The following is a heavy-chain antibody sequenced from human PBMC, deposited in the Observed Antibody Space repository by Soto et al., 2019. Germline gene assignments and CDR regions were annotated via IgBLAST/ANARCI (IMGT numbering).Heavy chain of an antibody. Sequence: SETLSLTCAVYGGSFSGYYWSWIRQPPGKGLEWIGYIYFTGSTNYNPSLKSRVTISVDTSKNQFSLKLSSVTAADTAVYYCARGSCSSASCYTGDYWGQGTLVTVSS. CDR3: ARGSCSSASCYTGDY. CDR1: GGSFSGYY. V-gene: IGHV4-59*01. D-gene: IGHD2-2*02. CDR2: IYFTGST. J-gene: IGHJ4*02.